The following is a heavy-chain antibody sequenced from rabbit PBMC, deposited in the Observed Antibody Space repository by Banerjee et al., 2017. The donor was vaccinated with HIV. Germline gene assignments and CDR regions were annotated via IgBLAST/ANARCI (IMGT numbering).Heavy chain of an antibody. J-gene: IGHJ4*01. V-gene: IGHV1S40*01. CDR1: GFTISSSYY. Sequence: QSLEESGGGLVQPGASLTLTCKASGFTISSSYYMCWVRQAPGKGLEWIGCIYISSSSAYYATWAKGRFTISKTSSTTVTLQMTSLTAADTATYFCARTYGSATTYTYFNLWGPGTLVTVS. CDR2: IYISSSSA. D-gene: IGHD5-1*01. CDR3: ARTYGSATTYTYFNL.